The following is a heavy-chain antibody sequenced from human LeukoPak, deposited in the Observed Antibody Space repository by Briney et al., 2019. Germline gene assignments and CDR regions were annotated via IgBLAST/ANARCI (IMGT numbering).Heavy chain of an antibody. J-gene: IGHJ6*02. V-gene: IGHV4-59*12. CDR2: IYYTGST. CDR1: GGSISGYF. Sequence: SETLSLTCTVSGGSISGYFWTWVRQPPGKGLEWIGYIYYTGSTNYNPSLKSRVTISVDTSKNQFSLKLSSVTAAVTAVYYCARTTTFNYYYYGMDVWGQGTTVTVSS. CDR3: ARTTTFNYYYYGMDV. D-gene: IGHD4-11*01.